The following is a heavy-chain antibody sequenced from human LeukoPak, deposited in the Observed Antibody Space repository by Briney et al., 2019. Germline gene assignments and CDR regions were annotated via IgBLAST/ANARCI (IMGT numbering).Heavy chain of an antibody. CDR1: GFSFNNYA. CDR2: IIGSSGST. D-gene: IGHD5-12*01. J-gene: IGHJ4*02. Sequence: GGSLRLSCVASGFSFNNYAMNWVRQAPGKGLEWVSLIIGSSGSTFYADSVKGRFTISRDKSKNTPYLQMNSLRADDTAVYYCAKGAYDYIEIAYFDYWGQGSLVTVSS. CDR3: AKGAYDYIEIAYFDY. V-gene: IGHV3-23*01.